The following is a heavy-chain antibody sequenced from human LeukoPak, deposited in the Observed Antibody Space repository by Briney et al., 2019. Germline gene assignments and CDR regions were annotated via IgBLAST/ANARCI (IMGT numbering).Heavy chain of an antibody. J-gene: IGHJ4*02. CDR1: GYTFTGYY. CDR3: ARDTNTDYVWGSYRPSD. Sequence: ASVKVSCKASGYTFTGYYIHWVRQAPGQGLEWMGWINPDSGGTKYAQKFQGRVTMTRDTSINTAYMELSRLKSDDAAIYYCARDTNTDYVWGSYRPSDWGQGTLVTVSS. CDR2: INPDSGGT. V-gene: IGHV1-2*02. D-gene: IGHD3-16*02.